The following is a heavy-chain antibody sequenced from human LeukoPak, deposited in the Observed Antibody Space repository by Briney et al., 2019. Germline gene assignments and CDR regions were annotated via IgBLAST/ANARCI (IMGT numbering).Heavy chain of an antibody. CDR1: GFTFSSFA. CDR3: AKRKNSPGYSSLDQ. V-gene: IGHV3-23*01. Sequence: GGTLRLSCVASGFTFSSFALDWVPQAPGRGLEWISVVSRTGSTKYYADSVKGRFTVSRDNSKNTVYLQMNSLRVDDSAVYYCAKRKNSPGYSSLDQWGQGTLVTVSS. D-gene: IGHD2-15*01. CDR2: VSRTGSTK. J-gene: IGHJ4*02.